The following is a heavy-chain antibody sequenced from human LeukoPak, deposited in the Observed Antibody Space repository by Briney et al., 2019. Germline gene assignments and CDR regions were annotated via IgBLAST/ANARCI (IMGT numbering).Heavy chain of an antibody. J-gene: IGHJ4*02. D-gene: IGHD3-10*01. V-gene: IGHV4-59*01. CDR2: IYYSGST. CDR3: ASRGPYLYYFDY. CDR1: GGSISSYY. Sequence: SETLSLTCTVSGGSISSYYWSWIRQPSGKGLEWIGYIYYSGSTNYNPSLKSRVTISVDTSKNQFSLKLSSVTAADTAVYYCASRGPYLYYFDYWGQGTLVTVSS.